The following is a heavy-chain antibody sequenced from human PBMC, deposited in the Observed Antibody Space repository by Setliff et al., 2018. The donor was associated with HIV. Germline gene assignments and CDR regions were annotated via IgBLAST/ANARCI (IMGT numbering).Heavy chain of an antibody. CDR1: GYSISSGYY. D-gene: IGHD3-22*01. Sequence: ETLSLTCAVSGYSISSGYYWSWIRQPPGKGLEWIGSIYHSGSTYYNPSLKSRVTISVDTSKNQFSLKLSSVTAADTAVYYCARNYYDSSGYYFEAFDIWGQGTMVTVSS. CDR2: IYHSGST. V-gene: IGHV4-38-2*01. CDR3: ARNYYDSSGYYFEAFDI. J-gene: IGHJ3*02.